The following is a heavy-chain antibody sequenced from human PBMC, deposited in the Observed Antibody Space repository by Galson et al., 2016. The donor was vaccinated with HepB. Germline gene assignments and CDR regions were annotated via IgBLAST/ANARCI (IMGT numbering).Heavy chain of an antibody. J-gene: IGHJ4*02. V-gene: IGHV5-51*01. CDR3: AGRFMIPFGGIMNTYFGY. D-gene: IGHD3-16*01. Sequence: QSGAEVKKPGESLKISCKGSGYSFKSYGIGWVRQMPGKGLEWMGSIYSGDSDIRYSPSFQGQVTISMDKSISTAYLQWSSLKASETATYYCAGRFMIPFGGIMNTYFGYWGQGTLVTVSS. CDR1: GYSFKSYG. CDR2: IYSGDSDI.